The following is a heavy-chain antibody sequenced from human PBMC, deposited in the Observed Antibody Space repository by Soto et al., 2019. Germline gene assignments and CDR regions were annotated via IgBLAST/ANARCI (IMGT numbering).Heavy chain of an antibody. D-gene: IGHD2-2*01. CDR3: ARGHIVVVPTVGWFDP. Sequence: SETLSFTCTVSGYFISSGYYWGWIRQPPGKGLEWIGSMFHSGSTHYNPSLKSRVTMSVDTSKNQFSLRLSSVTASDTAVYYCARGHIVVVPTVGWFDPWGQGTLVTVSS. CDR2: MFHSGST. J-gene: IGHJ5*02. V-gene: IGHV4-38-2*02. CDR1: GYFISSGYY.